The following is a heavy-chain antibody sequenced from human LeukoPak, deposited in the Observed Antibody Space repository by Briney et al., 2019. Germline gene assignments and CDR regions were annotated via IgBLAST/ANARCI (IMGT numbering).Heavy chain of an antibody. D-gene: IGHD3-9*01. CDR3: ARQSSYDILTGNDYYGMDV. J-gene: IGHJ6*02. CDR2: ISTLSGTI. CDR1: GFTVSSYS. V-gene: IGHV3-48*02. Sequence: GGSLRLSCAASGFTVSSYSMHWVRQGPAKGLEWVAYISTLSGTIFYADSVKGRLTISRDNAKNSLYLQMDSLRDEDTAVYYCARQSSYDILTGNDYYGMDVWGQGTTVTVSS.